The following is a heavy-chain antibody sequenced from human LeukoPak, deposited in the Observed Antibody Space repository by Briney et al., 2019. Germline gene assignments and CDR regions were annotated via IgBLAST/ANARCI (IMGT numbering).Heavy chain of an antibody. J-gene: IGHJ4*02. CDR1: GFTFSSYA. D-gene: IGHD6-19*01. CDR3: AKLPVAGLYFDY. Sequence: GGSLRLSCAASGFTFSSYAMSWVRQAPGKGLEWISAISGSGGSTYYVDSVKGRFTISRDNSKDTLYLQMNSLRVEDTAVYYCAKLPVAGLYFDYWGQGTLVTVSS. CDR2: ISGSGGST. V-gene: IGHV3-23*01.